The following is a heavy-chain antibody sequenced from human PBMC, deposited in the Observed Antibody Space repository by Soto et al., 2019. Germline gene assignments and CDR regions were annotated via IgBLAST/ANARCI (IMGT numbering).Heavy chain of an antibody. CDR2: ISYSGST. V-gene: IGHV4-30-4*01. J-gene: IGHJ6*02. D-gene: IGHD3-10*02. Sequence: SQTLSLTCTVSGGSISRGYCYWRWIRHPPRKALELIRYISYSGSTYYTPSLKCRVTIPADTSNNPFSLKLRCVTAADTAVYYCARVLSGDGSMDCCGQGTSVTVSS. CDR3: ARVLSGDGSMDC. CDR1: GGSISRGYCY.